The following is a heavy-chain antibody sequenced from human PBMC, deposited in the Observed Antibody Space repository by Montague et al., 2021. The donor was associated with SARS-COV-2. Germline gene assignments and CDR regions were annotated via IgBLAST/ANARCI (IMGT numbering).Heavy chain of an antibody. J-gene: IGHJ6*02. V-gene: IGHV4-59*01. Sequence: STDYIPSLKRRVTISLDTSKNHFSLTLTSVTASDTAVYYCARVGCYYNYGLDVLGPGTISLDQTKNQFDLKVTAGTAVDTAVYYCARGGAYYNEGLDVGGQGTTVTGS. CDR3: ARVGCYYNYGLDVLGPGTISLDQTKNQFDLKVTAGTAVDTAVYYCARGGAYYNEGLDV. D-gene: IGHD3-10*01. CDR2: ST.